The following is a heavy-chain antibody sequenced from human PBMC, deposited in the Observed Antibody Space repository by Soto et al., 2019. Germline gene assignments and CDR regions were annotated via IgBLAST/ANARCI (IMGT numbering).Heavy chain of an antibody. D-gene: IGHD2-2*01. V-gene: IGHV1-2*04. Sequence: GASVKASCKASGYTFTSSDINWVRQATGQGLEWMGWINPNSGGTNYAQKFQGWVTMTRDTSISTAYMELSRLRSDDTAVYYCARAGVVPAARASYYYCMDVWG. CDR1: GYTFTSSD. CDR2: INPNSGGT. J-gene: IGHJ6*02. CDR3: ARAGVVPAARASYYYCMDV.